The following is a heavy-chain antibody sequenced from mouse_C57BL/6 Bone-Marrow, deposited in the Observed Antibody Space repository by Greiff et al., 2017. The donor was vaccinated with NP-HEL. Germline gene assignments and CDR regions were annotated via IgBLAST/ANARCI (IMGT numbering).Heavy chain of an antibody. V-gene: IGHV1-52*01. D-gene: IGHD1-1*01. J-gene: IGHJ1*03. Sequence: QVQLQQPGAELVRPGSSVKLSCKASGYTFTSYWMHWVKQRPIQGLEWIGNIDPSDSETPYNQKFKDKATLTVDKSSSTAYMQLSSLTSEDSAVYYCAREDGSSYWYFDVWGTGTTVTVSS. CDR3: AREDGSSYWYFDV. CDR1: GYTFTSYW. CDR2: IDPSDSET.